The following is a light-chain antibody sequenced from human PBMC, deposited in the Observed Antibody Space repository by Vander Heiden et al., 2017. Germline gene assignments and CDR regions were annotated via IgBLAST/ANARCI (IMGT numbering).Light chain of an antibody. J-gene: IGKJ2*01. CDR1: QSVSSY. CDR3: QQRSNLYT. CDR2: DAS. Sequence: EIVLTQSPATLSLSPGERATLSCRASQSVSSYLAWYQQKPGQAPRLLIYDASNRANGIPDRFSGSGSGTDFTLTSSSLEPEDIAVYYWQQRSNLYTFGQGTKLEIK. V-gene: IGKV3-11*01.